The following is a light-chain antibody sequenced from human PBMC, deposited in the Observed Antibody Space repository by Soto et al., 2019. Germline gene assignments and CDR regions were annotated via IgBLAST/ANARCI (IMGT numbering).Light chain of an antibody. J-gene: IGKJ5*01. Sequence: EILMTQSPVTLYVSPGERATLSCRASQSVSSNLAWYQQKPGQAPRLLIYGASTRATGIPARFSGSGSGTEFTLTISSLQSEDFAVYYCQQYNDWPPRITFGQGTRLEIK. V-gene: IGKV3-15*01. CDR3: QQYNDWPPRIT. CDR1: QSVSSN. CDR2: GAS.